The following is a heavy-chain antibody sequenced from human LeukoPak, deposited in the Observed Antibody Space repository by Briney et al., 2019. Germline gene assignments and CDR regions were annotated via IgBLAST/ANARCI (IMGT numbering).Heavy chain of an antibody. CDR3: AGGTTNTKGAFDM. Sequence: GASVKVSCMASGYTFTNYFIHWVRQAPGQGVAWMGIINPSGSSTSYAQKFQGRVTMTRDTSTSTVYMELSSLRSEDTAVYYCAGGTTNTKGAFDMWGQGTMVTVSS. CDR1: GYTFTNYF. CDR2: INPSGSST. V-gene: IGHV1-46*01. J-gene: IGHJ3*02. D-gene: IGHD2-8*01.